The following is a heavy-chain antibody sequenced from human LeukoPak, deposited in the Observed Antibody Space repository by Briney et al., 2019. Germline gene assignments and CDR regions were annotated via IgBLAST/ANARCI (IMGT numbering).Heavy chain of an antibody. J-gene: IGHJ4*02. V-gene: IGHV1-2*04. Sequence: GASVKVSCKASGYTFTGYYMHWVRQAPGQGLEWMGWINPNSGGTNYAQKFQGWVTMTRDTSISTAYMELSRLRSDDTAAYYCARVNSGYDLGYFDYWGQGTLVTVSS. D-gene: IGHD5-12*01. CDR1: GYTFTGYY. CDR3: ARVNSGYDLGYFDY. CDR2: INPNSGGT.